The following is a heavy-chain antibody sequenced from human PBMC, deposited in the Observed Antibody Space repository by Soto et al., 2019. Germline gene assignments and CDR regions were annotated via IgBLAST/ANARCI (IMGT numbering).Heavy chain of an antibody. V-gene: IGHV3-30-3*01. CDR1: GFTFSSYA. J-gene: IGHJ6*03. D-gene: IGHD3-3*01. Sequence: PGGSLRLSCAASGFTFSSYAMHWVRQAPGKGLEWVAAICSDGSNIYYADSVKGRFIISRDNAESSLSLQMDSLRPEDTAVYYCARGGGSSDFWSGYSSAYYMDVWGKGTTVTSP. CDR2: ICSDGSNI. CDR3: ARGGGSSDFWSGYSSAYYMDV.